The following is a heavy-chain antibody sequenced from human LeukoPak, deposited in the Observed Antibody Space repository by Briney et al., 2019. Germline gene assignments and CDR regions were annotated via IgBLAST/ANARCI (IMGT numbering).Heavy chain of an antibody. J-gene: IGHJ4*02. V-gene: IGHV3-53*01. Sequence: GGSLRLSCAAAGFSITKYYMGWVRQAPGKGLEWVSVVWTAGATNYADSLKGRLTISKDNSKNMVYLQMISVSAEDTATYYCVRGDPSGSGTNSFDYWGQGTVATVSS. D-gene: IGHD3-10*01. CDR3: VRGDPSGSGTNSFDY. CDR2: VWTAGAT. CDR1: GFSITKYY.